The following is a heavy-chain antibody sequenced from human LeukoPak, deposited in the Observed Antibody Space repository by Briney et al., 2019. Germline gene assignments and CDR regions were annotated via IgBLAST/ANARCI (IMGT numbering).Heavy chain of an antibody. CDR2: INPHSGGT. CDR3: ARRIVGAISYFDY. D-gene: IGHD1-26*01. V-gene: IGHV1-2*02. CDR1: GYTFTGYY. J-gene: IGHJ4*02. Sequence: GASVKVSCKASGYTFTGYYIHWVRQAPGQGLEWMGWINPHSGGTNYAQKFQGGVTMTRDTSITTAYMELSSLRSDDTAMYYCARRIVGAISYFDYWGQGTLVTVSS.